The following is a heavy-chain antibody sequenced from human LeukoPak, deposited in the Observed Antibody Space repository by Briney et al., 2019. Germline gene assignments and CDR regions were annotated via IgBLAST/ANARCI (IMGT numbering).Heavy chain of an antibody. CDR3: TRGDGGKPMGF. V-gene: IGHV4-59*01. J-gene: IGHJ4*02. Sequence: PSETLSLTCTVSGGSFSRYFWTWIRQTPGKGLEWIGYIDHSGSTNYSPSLQSRVTISIDTSKNQFSLKLNSVTAADTAVYYCTRGDGGKPMGFWGQGTLVAVSS. CDR1: GGSFSRYF. D-gene: IGHD4-23*01. CDR2: IDHSGST.